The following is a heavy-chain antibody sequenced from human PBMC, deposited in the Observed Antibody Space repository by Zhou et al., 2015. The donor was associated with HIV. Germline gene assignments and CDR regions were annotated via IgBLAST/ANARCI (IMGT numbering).Heavy chain of an antibody. Sequence: DEHLVESGGDLVQPGGSLRLSCTASGFSFSHYWMSWVRQAPGKGLEWVANINQDGSKRYYVDSVKGRFTISRDNAKKSLYLEMSDLRPEDTALYYCARKGEAFDLWGQGTLATVSS. V-gene: IGHV3-7*01. J-gene: IGHJ4*02. CDR2: INQDGSKR. D-gene: IGHD1-26*01. CDR3: ARKGEAFDL. CDR1: GFSFSHYW.